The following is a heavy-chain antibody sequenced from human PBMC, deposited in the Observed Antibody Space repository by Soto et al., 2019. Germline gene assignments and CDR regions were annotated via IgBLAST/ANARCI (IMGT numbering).Heavy chain of an antibody. J-gene: IGHJ4*02. CDR1: GGSISSYY. V-gene: IGHV4-59*06. CDR3: ARSGHYDSSDYYKFFDD. CDR2: IHYTGTA. Sequence: PSETLSLTCTVSGGSISSYYWSWIRQHPGKGLEWIGFIHYTGTAYNNPSLQSRVAISLDTSRNQFSLKLSSVTAADTAVYYCARSGHYDSSDYYKFFDDWGQGTQVTVSS. D-gene: IGHD3-22*01.